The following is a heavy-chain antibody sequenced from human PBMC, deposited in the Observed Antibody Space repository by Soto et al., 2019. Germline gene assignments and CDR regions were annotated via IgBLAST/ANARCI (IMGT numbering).Heavy chain of an antibody. J-gene: IGHJ4*02. CDR1: GGSIRSYY. V-gene: IGHV4-4*07. D-gene: IGHD2-2*01. CDR2: IYTSGST. Sequence: SETLSLTCTVSGGSIRSYYWSWMRQPAGKGLEWIGRIYTSGSTNYNPSLKSRVTMSVDTSKNQFSLKLNSVTAADPAVYYCARGYCSSTRCPGVDYWGQGTMVTVS. CDR3: ARGYCSSTRCPGVDY.